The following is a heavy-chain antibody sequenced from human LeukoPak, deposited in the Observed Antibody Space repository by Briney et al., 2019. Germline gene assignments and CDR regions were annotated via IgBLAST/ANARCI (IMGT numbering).Heavy chain of an antibody. CDR2: IYYSGST. Sequence: SETLSLACTVSGGSISSSSYYWGWIRQPPGKGLEWIGSIYYSGSTYYNPSLKSRVTISVDTSKNQFSLKLSSVTAADTAVYYCARDYVSGSFGPWGQGTLVTVSS. V-gene: IGHV4-39*07. D-gene: IGHD3-10*01. J-gene: IGHJ5*02. CDR3: ARDYVSGSFGP. CDR1: GGSISSSSYY.